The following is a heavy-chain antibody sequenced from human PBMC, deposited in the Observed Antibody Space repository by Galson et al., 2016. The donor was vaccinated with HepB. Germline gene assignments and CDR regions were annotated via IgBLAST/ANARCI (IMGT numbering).Heavy chain of an antibody. CDR2: ISGSSAYT. CDR3: AKDLGERLVTVYYYMDV. V-gene: IGHV3-23*01. D-gene: IGHD3-16*01. CDR1: GFTFSTYA. J-gene: IGHJ6*03. Sequence: SLRLSCAASGFTFSTYATSWVRQASGKGLGWVSAISGSSAYTYYADSVQGRFTISRDNSQNTLYLQMNSLRAEDTAVYYCAKDLGERLVTVYYYMDVWGKGTTVTVSS.